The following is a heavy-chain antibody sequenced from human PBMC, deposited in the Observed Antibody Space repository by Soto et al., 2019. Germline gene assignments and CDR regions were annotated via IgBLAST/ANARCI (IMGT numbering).Heavy chain of an antibody. CDR2: IDYSGST. V-gene: IGHV4-61*01. CDR1: GGSVSSGYYY. J-gene: IGHJ6*02. D-gene: IGHD3-10*01. CDR3: ARIVQKDGGLLSNYYYGLDV. Sequence: PSAPLSLTCTFSGGSVSSGYYYWSWIRQPPGEGREWLGYIDYSGSTNYNPSLKSRVTVSVDTSKNQFSLKLSSVTAADTAVYYCARIVQKDGGLLSNYYYGLDVWGQGTTVTVSS.